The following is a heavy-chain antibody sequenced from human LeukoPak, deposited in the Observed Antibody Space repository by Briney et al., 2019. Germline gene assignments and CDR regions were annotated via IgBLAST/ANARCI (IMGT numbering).Heavy chain of an antibody. D-gene: IGHD3-22*01. Sequence: GGSLRLSCAASGFTFSSYAMSWVRQAPGKGLEWVSVISGSGGSTYYADSVEGRFTISRDNSKNTLYLQMNSLRAEDTAVYYCAKRGYDSSGYYGYLDSWGQGTLVTVSS. V-gene: IGHV3-23*01. CDR3: AKRGYDSSGYYGYLDS. CDR2: ISGSGGST. CDR1: GFTFSSYA. J-gene: IGHJ4*02.